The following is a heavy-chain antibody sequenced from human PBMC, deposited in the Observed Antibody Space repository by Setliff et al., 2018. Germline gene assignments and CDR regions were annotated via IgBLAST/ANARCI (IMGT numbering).Heavy chain of an antibody. J-gene: IGHJ3*02. D-gene: IGHD2-15*01. CDR3: ARGCSSSSCYPHDVFAI. Sequence: SETLSLTCTVSGGSISSGNYYWSWIRQPAGKGLEWIGHIQTSGTTNYNPSLKSRVTISVDTSKTQFSLRLSSVTAADTAVYFCARGCSSSSCYPHDVFAIWGQGTMVTVSS. CDR2: IQTSGTT. V-gene: IGHV4-61*09. CDR1: GGSISSGNYY.